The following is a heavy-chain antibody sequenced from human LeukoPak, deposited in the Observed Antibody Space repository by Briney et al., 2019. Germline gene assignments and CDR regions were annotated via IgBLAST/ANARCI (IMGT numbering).Heavy chain of an antibody. Sequence: SETLSLTCTVSGGSISSDYWSWVRQPPGKGLEWIGYIHYSGSTNYNASLKSRLTMSLDMSKNQFSLKLTSVTAADTAVYDCARLGRKTTVVPPDFDCWSQGTLVTVSS. J-gene: IGHJ4*02. CDR3: ARLGRKTTVVPPDFDC. V-gene: IGHV4-59*01. D-gene: IGHD4-23*01. CDR1: GGSISSDY. CDR2: IHYSGST.